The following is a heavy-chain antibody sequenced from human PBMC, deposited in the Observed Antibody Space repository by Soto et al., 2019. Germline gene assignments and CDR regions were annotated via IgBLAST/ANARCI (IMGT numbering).Heavy chain of an antibody. D-gene: IGHD6-6*01. V-gene: IGHV3-73*02. J-gene: IGHJ6*02. CDR2: IRSKANSYAT. CDR1: GFTFSGSA. Sequence: EVQLVESGGGLVQPGGSLKLSCAASGFTFSGSAMHWVRQASGKGLEWVGRIRSKANSYATAYAASVKGRFTISRDDSKNTAYLQMNSLKTEDTAVYYCTRHRSSLGSSSSGYYYGMDVWGQGTTVTVSS. CDR3: TRHRSSLGSSSSGYYYGMDV.